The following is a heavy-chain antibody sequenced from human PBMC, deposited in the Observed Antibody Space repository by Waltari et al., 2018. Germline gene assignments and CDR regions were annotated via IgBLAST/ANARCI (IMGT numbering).Heavy chain of an antibody. CDR3: AKVDNVGLNNY. V-gene: IGHV3-53*01. Sequence: EVQLVESGGDLIQPGGSLRLSCAASGLTVGNNFMGWVRQAPGKGLGWVSVIYSGGSTNYIDSVRGRFTISRDSSKNTLYLQMNSLRAEDTAVYYCAKVDNVGLNNYWGQGTLVTVSS. D-gene: IGHD1-1*01. CDR1: GLTVGNNF. CDR2: IYSGGST. J-gene: IGHJ4*02.